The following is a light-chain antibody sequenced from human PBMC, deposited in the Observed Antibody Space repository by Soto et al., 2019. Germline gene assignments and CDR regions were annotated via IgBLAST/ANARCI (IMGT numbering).Light chain of an antibody. J-gene: IGKJ1*01. V-gene: IGKV3-15*01. Sequence: VMTQSPATLSVSPGERATLSCRASQSLRSSLAWYQQKPGQAPRLLIYGASTRATGIPARFSGSGSGTDFTLTISRLEPEDFAVYYCQQYGGSRTFGQGTKVDI. CDR3: QQYGGSRT. CDR2: GAS. CDR1: QSLRSS.